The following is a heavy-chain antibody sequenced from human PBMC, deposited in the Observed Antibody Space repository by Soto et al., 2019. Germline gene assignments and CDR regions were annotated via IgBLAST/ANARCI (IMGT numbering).Heavy chain of an antibody. CDR1: GFTFSGYW. CDR2: IKQDGSEK. D-gene: IGHD2-2*01. CDR3: AKNNRYCSSTNCFVFDY. V-gene: IGHV3-7*01. Sequence: PGGSLRLSCAASGFTFSGYWMSWVRKAPAKGLEWVANIKQDGSEKYYVDSVKGRFTISRDNAKNSLYPLMNSLRAEDTAVYYCAKNNRYCSSTNCFVFDYWGQGTLVTVSS. J-gene: IGHJ4*02.